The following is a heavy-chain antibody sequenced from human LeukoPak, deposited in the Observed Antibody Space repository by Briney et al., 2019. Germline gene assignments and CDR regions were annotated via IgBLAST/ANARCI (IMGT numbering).Heavy chain of an antibody. CDR1: GFTFSSYE. Sequence: PGGSLRLSCAASGFTFSSYEMNWVRQAPGKGLEWVSYISSSGSTIYYADSVKGRFTISRDNAKNSLYLQMNSLRAEDTAVYYCARRFRMYYFDYWGQGTLVTVSS. D-gene: IGHD1-14*01. CDR2: ISSSGSTI. CDR3: ARRFRMYYFDY. J-gene: IGHJ4*02. V-gene: IGHV3-48*03.